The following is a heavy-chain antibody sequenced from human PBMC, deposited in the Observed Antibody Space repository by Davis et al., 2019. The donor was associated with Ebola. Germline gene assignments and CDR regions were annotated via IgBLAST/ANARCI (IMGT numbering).Heavy chain of an antibody. CDR2: ISYDGSNK. CDR3: VGSGFGY. CDR1: GFTFSSYS. J-gene: IGHJ4*02. D-gene: IGHD6-19*01. Sequence: GESLKISCAASGFTFSSYSMNWVRQAPGKGLEWVAVISYDGSNKYYADSVKGRFTISRDNSKNTLYLQMNSLRAEDTAVYYCVGSGFGYWGQGTLVTVSS. V-gene: IGHV3-30*03.